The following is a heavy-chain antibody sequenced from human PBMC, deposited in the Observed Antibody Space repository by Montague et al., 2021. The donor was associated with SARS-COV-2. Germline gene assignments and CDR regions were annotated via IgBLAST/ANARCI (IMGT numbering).Heavy chain of an antibody. J-gene: IGHJ4*02. Sequence: SETLSLTCTVSGGSISSSSYYWGWIRQPPGKRLEWIGSIYYSGSTYYNPYLKSRVTISVDTSKNPFSLKLSSETAADTAVYYCGERVGAADYWGQGTLVTVSS. CDR1: GGSISSSSYY. V-gene: IGHV4-39*01. D-gene: IGHD1-26*01. CDR3: GERVGAADY. CDR2: IYYSGST.